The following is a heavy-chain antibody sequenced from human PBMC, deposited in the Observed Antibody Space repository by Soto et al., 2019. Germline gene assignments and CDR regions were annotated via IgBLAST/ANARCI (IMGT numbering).Heavy chain of an antibody. D-gene: IGHD6-13*01. J-gene: IGHJ6*02. CDR2: ISYDGSNK. CDR3: AKEIAAAGPVSYYYYGMDV. CDR1: GFTFSSYG. Sequence: QVQLVESGGGVVQPGRSLRLSCAASGFTFSSYGMHWVRQAPGKGLEWVAVISYDGSNKYYADSVKGRFTISRDNSKNTLYLQMNSLRAEDTAVYYCAKEIAAAGPVSYYYYGMDVWGQGTTVTVSS. V-gene: IGHV3-30*18.